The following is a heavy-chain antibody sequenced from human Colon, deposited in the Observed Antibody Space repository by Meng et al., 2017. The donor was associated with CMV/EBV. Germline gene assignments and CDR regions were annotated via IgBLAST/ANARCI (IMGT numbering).Heavy chain of an antibody. CDR1: GYSFTKYW. CDR3: ARPLSGLDSGSLDY. CDR2: IYPDDSDT. V-gene: IGHV5-51*01. D-gene: IGHD1-26*01. Sequence: GESLKISCKGSGYSFTKYWIGWVRQTPGKGPEWMGIIYPDDSDTRYRPPLQGQVTISADKSISIAYLQWSSLKASDTAMYYCARPLSGLDSGSLDYWGQGTLVTVSS. J-gene: IGHJ4*02.